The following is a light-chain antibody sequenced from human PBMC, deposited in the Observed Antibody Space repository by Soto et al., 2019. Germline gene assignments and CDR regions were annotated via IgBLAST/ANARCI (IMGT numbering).Light chain of an antibody. CDR1: QSISTW. CDR2: KAS. Sequence: DIKITQSPSTLSTSVGDKVTISFRASQSISTWLAWYQQKPGKAPKLLIYKASSLGSGVPSRFSGSGSGTEFTLTISSLQPDDFATYYCQQYSSHSYTFGQGTKVDI. CDR3: QQYSSHSYT. V-gene: IGKV1-5*03. J-gene: IGKJ2*01.